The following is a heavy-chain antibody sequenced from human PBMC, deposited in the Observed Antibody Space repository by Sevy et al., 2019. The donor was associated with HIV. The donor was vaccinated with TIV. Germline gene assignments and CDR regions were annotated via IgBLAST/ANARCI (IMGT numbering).Heavy chain of an antibody. Sequence: GGSLRLSCVASGFIFSTDWMHWVRQAPGKGLVWVSRIDTDGSDTSYADSVKGRFTISRDNAKNTLYLQMNSLRAEDTAVDYCVRGCPGPKHYMDVWGKGTTVTVSS. CDR3: VRGCPGPKHYMDV. V-gene: IGHV3-74*01. J-gene: IGHJ6*03. CDR2: IDTDGSDT. CDR1: GFIFSTDW.